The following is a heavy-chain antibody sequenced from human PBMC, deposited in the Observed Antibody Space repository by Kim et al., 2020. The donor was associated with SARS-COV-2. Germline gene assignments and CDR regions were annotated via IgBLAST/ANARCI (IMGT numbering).Heavy chain of an antibody. D-gene: IGHD2-2*01. V-gene: IGHV3-73*01. CDR3: TKNYCSSTSCYLWFDP. J-gene: IGHJ5*02. Sequence: VKGRFTISRDDSKNPAYLQMNSLKTEDSAVYYCTKNYCSSTSCYLWFDPWGQGTLVTVSS.